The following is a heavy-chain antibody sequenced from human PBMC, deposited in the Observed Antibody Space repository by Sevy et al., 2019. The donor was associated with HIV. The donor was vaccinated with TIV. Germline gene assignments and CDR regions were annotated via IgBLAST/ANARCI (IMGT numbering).Heavy chain of an antibody. V-gene: IGHV3-15*01. CDR2: IKRKTDGGAT. D-gene: IGHD6-19*01. CDR3: TTSSGWYGDAFDI. CDR1: GFTFSNAW. Sequence: GGSLRLSCAASGFTFSNAWMSWVRQAPGKGLEWVGRIKRKTDGGATDYAARVKGRFTSSSDDSKNTLYLQMNSLKSEGAAVYYCTTSSGWYGDAFDIWGQGTMVTVSS. J-gene: IGHJ3*02.